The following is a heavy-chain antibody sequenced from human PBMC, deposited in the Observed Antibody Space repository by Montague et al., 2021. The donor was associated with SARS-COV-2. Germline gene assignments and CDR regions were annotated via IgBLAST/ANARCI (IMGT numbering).Heavy chain of an antibody. V-gene: IGHV4-39*02. J-gene: IGHJ4*02. D-gene: IGHD3-10*01. CDR2: IYYSGST. Sequence: SETRSLTCTVSGGSISSSSYYWGWIRQPPGKGLEWIGSIYYSGSTYYNPSLKSRVTISVDTSKNHFSLKLSSVTAADTAVYYCARLPDLLLWFGEALDYWGQGTLVTVSS. CDR3: ARLPDLLLWFGEALDY. CDR1: GGSISSSSYY.